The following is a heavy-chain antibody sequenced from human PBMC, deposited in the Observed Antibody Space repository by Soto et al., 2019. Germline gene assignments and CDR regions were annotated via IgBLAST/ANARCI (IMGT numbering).Heavy chain of an antibody. CDR2: ISGSGGST. V-gene: IGHV3-23*01. Sequence: PGGSLRLSCAASGFTFSSYAMSWVRQAPGKGLEWVSAISGSGGSTYYADSVKGRFTISRDNSKNTLYLRMNSLRAEDTAVYYCAKPTKDYVWGSYRSYAFDIWGQGTMVTVSS. D-gene: IGHD3-16*02. J-gene: IGHJ3*02. CDR3: AKPTKDYVWGSYRSYAFDI. CDR1: GFTFSSYA.